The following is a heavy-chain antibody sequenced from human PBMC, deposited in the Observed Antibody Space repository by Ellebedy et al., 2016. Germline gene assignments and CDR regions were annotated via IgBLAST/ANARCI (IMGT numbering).Heavy chain of an antibody. Sequence: GGSLRLSCSSSVFTFSIYFMSWVRPAPGKGLEWVANIKKDGNEKYYADSVEGRFTISRDTAKNSLSLQMNSLRAEDPAVYYCARGSREYKSGFSFDYWGQGTLVTVSS. CDR2: IKKDGNEK. J-gene: IGHJ4*02. D-gene: IGHD6-19*01. CDR1: VFTFSIYF. CDR3: ARGSREYKSGFSFDY. V-gene: IGHV3-7*03.